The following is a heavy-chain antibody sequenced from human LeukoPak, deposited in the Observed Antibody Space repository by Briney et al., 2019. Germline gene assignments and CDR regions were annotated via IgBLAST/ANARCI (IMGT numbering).Heavy chain of an antibody. J-gene: IGHJ3*02. D-gene: IGHD3-3*01. CDR3: AGRRLESYDAFDM. Sequence: GESLKISCKGSGYSFTNYWIGWVRQIPGKGLEWIGVIYPGDSDTRYSPSFQGQVTISADKSISTAYLQWSSLKASDTAMYYCAGRRLESYDAFDMWGQGTMVTVSS. V-gene: IGHV5-51*01. CDR2: IYPGDSDT. CDR1: GYSFTNYW.